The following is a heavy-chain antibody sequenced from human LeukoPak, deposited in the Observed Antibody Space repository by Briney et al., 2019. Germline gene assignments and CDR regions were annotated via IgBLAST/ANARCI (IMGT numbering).Heavy chain of an antibody. CDR1: GGSVSSDNW. D-gene: IGHD3-9*01. Sequence: SETLSLTCAVSGGSVSSDNWWSWVRQPPGKGLEWTGKIHHSGNTNYSPSLKSRVTISLDKSRNQFSLKLNSVTAADTAVYYCAKAGVWLPAVWGQGTLVTVSS. V-gene: IGHV4-4*02. CDR2: IHHSGNT. J-gene: IGHJ4*02. CDR3: AKAGVWLPAV.